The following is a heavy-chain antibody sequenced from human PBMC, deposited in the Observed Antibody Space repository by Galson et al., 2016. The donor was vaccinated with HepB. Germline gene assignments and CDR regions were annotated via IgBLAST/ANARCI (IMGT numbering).Heavy chain of an antibody. CDR1: GFTVSSNY. V-gene: IGHV3-66*02. D-gene: IGHD2-15*01. Sequence: SLRLSCAASGFTVSSNYMSWVRQAPGKGLEWVSFIYSGGTTYYADSVKGRFTISRDNSKNTLYLQKNSLRAEDTAVYYCARDSRWRGDAFDIWGQGTMVTVSS. J-gene: IGHJ3*02. CDR3: ARDSRWRGDAFDI. CDR2: IYSGGTT.